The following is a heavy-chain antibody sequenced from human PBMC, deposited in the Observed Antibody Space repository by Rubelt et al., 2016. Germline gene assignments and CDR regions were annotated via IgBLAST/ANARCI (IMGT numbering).Heavy chain of an antibody. Sequence: QVQLVQSGAEVKKPGASVKVSCKASGYTFTSYYMHWVRQAPGQGLEWMGIINPSGGSTSYAQKVQGKVTMTRDRSTSTVYMKLRSLRSRETAVYYCAREQETTVTIEGVLGYWGQGTLVTVSS. D-gene: IGHD4-17*01. V-gene: IGHV1-46*01. CDR1: GYTFTSYY. CDR2: INPSGGST. CDR3: AREQETTVTIEGVLGY. J-gene: IGHJ4*02.